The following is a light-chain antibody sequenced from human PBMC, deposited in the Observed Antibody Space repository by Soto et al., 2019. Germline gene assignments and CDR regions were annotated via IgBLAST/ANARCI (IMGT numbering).Light chain of an antibody. V-gene: IGKV3-11*01. CDR2: DAS. CDR1: QSVSSS. J-gene: IGKJ4*01. CDR3: QQRSWPPLT. Sequence: EIVLTQSQATLSLSPGERATLSCRASQSVSSSLAWYQQKPGQAPRLLIYDASNRATGIPARFSGSGSGTDFTLTISSLEPEDFALYYCQQRSWPPLTFGGGTRVEIK.